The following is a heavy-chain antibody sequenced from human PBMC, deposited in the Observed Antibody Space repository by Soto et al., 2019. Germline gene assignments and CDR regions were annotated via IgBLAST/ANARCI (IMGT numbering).Heavy chain of an antibody. V-gene: IGHV4-59*11. CDR3: ARGNDWKSSTFDI. Sequence: QVQLQESGPGLVKLSETLSLTCTVSGGSLTDHYWYWFRQSPGKGLHWIGYVYYSGGINYNPCLKSRVTMSVDTSKTQFSLNLRSVTAADTAVHYCARGNDWKSSTFDIWGQGTMVSVSS. D-gene: IGHD2-21*01. CDR1: GGSLTDHY. CDR2: VYYSGGI. J-gene: IGHJ3*02.